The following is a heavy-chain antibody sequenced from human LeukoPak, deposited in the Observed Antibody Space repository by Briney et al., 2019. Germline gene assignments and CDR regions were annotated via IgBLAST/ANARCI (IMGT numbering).Heavy chain of an antibody. CDR2: ISGSGGST. D-gene: IGHD6-13*01. V-gene: IGHV3-23*01. J-gene: IGHJ4*02. Sequence: EGSLRLSCAASGFTFSSYAMSWVRQAPGKGLEWVSAISGSGGSTYYADSVKGWFTISRDNSKNTLYLQMNSLRAEDTAVYYFAKATIAAAAPDFDYWGQGTLVTVSS. CDR1: GFTFSSYA. CDR3: AKATIAAAAPDFDY.